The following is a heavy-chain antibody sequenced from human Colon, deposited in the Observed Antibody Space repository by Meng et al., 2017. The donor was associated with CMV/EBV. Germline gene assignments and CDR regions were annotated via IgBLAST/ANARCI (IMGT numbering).Heavy chain of an antibody. D-gene: IGHD3-22*01. CDR2: INGNTGAT. CDR3: AADLDAYDGNGFAYPYAMDV. J-gene: IGHJ6*02. CDR1: EHISTDYH. V-gene: IGHV1-2*06. Sequence: ASAKVSCKASEHISTDYHIHWVRQAPGQGLEWMGRINGNTGATNFARKYRGRLTLTRDTTISAAYMEQSRLGSDDTALYYCAADLDAYDGNGFAYPYAMDVWGQGSLVTVSS.